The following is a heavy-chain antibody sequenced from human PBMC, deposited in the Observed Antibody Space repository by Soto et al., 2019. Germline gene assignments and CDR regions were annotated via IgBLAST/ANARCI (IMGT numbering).Heavy chain of an antibody. J-gene: IGHJ5*01. CDR1: GFTFNTYA. CDR2: ISGAAGSI. V-gene: IGHV3-23*01. D-gene: IGHD6-13*01. Sequence: GGSLRLSCAASGFTFNTYAMTWVRQAPGKGLDWVSTISGAAGSIYYADSVKGRFTISRDNSKNTLYLQMNSLRAGDTAVYFCAKDSSSWSYNWFDSWGQGTLVTVSS. CDR3: AKDSSSWSYNWFDS.